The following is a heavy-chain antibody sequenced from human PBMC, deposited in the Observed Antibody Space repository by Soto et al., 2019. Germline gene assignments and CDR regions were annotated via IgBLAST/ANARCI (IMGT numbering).Heavy chain of an antibody. Sequence: GGSLRLSCAASGFTFSSYGMHWVRQAPGKGLEWVAVISYDGSNKYYADSVKGRFTISRDNSKNTLYLQMNSLRAEDTAVYYCAREGSWNTGVDGYYYSYYGLDVWGQGTTVTVSS. D-gene: IGHD1-1*01. CDR2: ISYDGSNK. CDR3: AREGSWNTGVDGYYYSYYGLDV. J-gene: IGHJ6*02. V-gene: IGHV3-30*03. CDR1: GFTFSSYG.